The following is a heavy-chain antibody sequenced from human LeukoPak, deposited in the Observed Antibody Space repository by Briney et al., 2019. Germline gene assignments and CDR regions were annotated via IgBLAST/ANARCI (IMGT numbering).Heavy chain of an antibody. CDR2: ISGSGGST. CDR1: GFTFSSYA. Sequence: QPGGSLRLSCAASGFTFSSYAMSWVRQAPGKGLEWVSAISGSGGSTYYADSVKGRFTISRDNSKNTLYLQMNSLRAEDTAVYYCAKDGLPYCSGGSCYFDYWGQGTLVTVSS. J-gene: IGHJ4*02. D-gene: IGHD2-15*01. CDR3: AKDGLPYCSGGSCYFDY. V-gene: IGHV3-23*01.